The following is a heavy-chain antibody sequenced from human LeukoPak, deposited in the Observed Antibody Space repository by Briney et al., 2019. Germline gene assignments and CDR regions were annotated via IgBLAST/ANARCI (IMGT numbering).Heavy chain of an antibody. V-gene: IGHV3-23*01. CDR3: ATSSAAPANM. CDR1: GFTFSSYA. J-gene: IGHJ4*02. D-gene: IGHD2-2*01. Sequence: GGSLRLSCAASGFTFSSYAMTWVRQAPGKGLEWVSGIFASGDSTYYADSVKGRFTISRDNAKNSLYLQMNSLRPEDTGVYYCATSSAAPANMWGQGTLVTVSS. CDR2: IFASGDST.